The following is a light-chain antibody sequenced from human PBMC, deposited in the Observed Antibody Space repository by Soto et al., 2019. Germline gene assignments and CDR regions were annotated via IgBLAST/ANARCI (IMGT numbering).Light chain of an antibody. V-gene: IGKV1-6*01. Sequence: AIQMTQSPSSLSASVGDRVTITCRTSQDIRNDLGWYQQKPGKAPKVLIYAASSLQSGVPSRFSGSGSGRDFTLTINSLQPEDFATYYCLQDYNYPWTFGQGTKVEMK. CDR2: AAS. CDR1: QDIRND. CDR3: LQDYNYPWT. J-gene: IGKJ1*01.